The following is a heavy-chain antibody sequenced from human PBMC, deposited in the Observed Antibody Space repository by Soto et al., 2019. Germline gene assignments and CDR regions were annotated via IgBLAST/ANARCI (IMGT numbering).Heavy chain of an antibody. V-gene: IGHV3-23*01. J-gene: IGHJ4*02. Sequence: EVQLLESGGGLVQPGGSLRLSCAASGLTFSGYGMSWVRQAPGTGLEWVSAISGSGSTTYYADSVKGRFTISRDDSKNILLLQMNSLRAEETAVYYCVTRSRGLQSSPPRLDSWGQGTLVTVSS. CDR1: GLTFSGYG. D-gene: IGHD4-4*01. CDR2: ISGSGSTT. CDR3: VTRSRGLQSSPPRLDS.